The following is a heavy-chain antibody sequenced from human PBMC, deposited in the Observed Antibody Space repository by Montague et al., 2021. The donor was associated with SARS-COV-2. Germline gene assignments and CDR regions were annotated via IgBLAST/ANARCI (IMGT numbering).Heavy chain of an antibody. CDR3: ASTVDYYAHFDS. D-gene: IGHD3-22*01. J-gene: IGHJ4*02. Sequence: SETLSLTCTVSGRSISSQTSCWGWVRLPPGKGLEWIGSICYSGMAHYTPSLKSRLIISLDTSKTHVSLKLRSVTAADTAVYYCASTVDYYAHFDSWGQGTLVSVSS. CDR2: ICYSGMA. V-gene: IGHV4-39*07. CDR1: GRSISSQTSC.